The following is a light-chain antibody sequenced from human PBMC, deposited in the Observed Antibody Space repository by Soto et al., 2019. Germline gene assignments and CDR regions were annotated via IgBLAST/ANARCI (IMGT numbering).Light chain of an antibody. CDR1: QSVSSSY. V-gene: IGKV3-20*01. CDR2: GAS. CDR3: QQYGSSLSIT. J-gene: IGKJ5*01. Sequence: EIVLTQSPGTLSLSPGERATLSCRASQSVSSSYLAWYQQKPGQAPRLLIYGASSRATGIPDRFSGSGSGTDFTLSIGRLEPEDLAVYYCQQYGSSLSITFGQGTRLEIK.